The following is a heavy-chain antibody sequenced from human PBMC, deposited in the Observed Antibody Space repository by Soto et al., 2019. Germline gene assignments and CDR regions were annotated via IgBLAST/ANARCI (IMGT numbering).Heavy chain of an antibody. CDR1: GGSISSYY. J-gene: IGHJ6*03. CDR2: IYYSGST. CDR3: ARWGSTYDYYYYMDV. V-gene: IGHV4-59*01. D-gene: IGHD3-16*01. Sequence: SETLSLTCTVSGGSISSYYWSWIRQPPGKRLEWIGYIYYSGSTNYNPSLKSRVTISVDTSKNQFSLKLSSVTAADTAVYYCARWGSTYDYYYYMDVWGKGTTVTVSS.